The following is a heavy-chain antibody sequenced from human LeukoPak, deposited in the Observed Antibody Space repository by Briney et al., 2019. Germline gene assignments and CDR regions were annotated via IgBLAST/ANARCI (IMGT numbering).Heavy chain of an antibody. V-gene: IGHV3-48*01. CDR1: GFTF. CDR2: ISSSSSTI. CDR3: AREMTGYSSSAIDY. D-gene: IGHD6-13*01. Sequence: GGSLSLSCAASGFTFMNWVRQAPGKGLEWVSYISSSSSTIYYADSVKGRFTISRDTAKNSLYLQMNSLGAEDTAVYYCAREMTGYSSSAIDYWGQGTLVTVSS. J-gene: IGHJ4*02.